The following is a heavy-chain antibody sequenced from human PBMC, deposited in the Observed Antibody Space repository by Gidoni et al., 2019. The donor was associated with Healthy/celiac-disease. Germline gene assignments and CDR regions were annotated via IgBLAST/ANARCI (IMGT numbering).Heavy chain of an antibody. CDR3: VKYPGGQQLVT. CDR1: GFTFSSYA. V-gene: IGHV3-64D*08. D-gene: IGHD6-13*01. Sequence: EVQLVESGGGLVQPGGSLRLSGSASGFTFSSYAMHWVRQAPGKGLEYVAAISSNGGSTYYADSMKGRFTISRNNSKNTLYLQMSSLGAEDTAVYYCVKYPGGQQLVTWGQGTLVTVSS. J-gene: IGHJ4*02. CDR2: ISSNGGST.